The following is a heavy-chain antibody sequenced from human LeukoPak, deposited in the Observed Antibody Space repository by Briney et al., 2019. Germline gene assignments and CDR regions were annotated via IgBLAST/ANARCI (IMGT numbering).Heavy chain of an antibody. CDR2: IFYTGST. CDR3: ARRGDIVVVPAATHYDAFDI. V-gene: IGHV4-59*12. J-gene: IGHJ3*02. Sequence: SETLSLTCTVSSDSIRSYYWSWIRQPPAKGLEWVGYIFYTGSTNYNPSLKSRVTISVDTSKNQFSLKLSSVTAADTAVYYCARRGDIVVVPAATHYDAFDIWGQGTMVTVSS. D-gene: IGHD2-2*01. CDR1: SDSIRSYY.